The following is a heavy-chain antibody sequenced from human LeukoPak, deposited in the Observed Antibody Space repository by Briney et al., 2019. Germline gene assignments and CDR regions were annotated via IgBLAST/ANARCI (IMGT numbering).Heavy chain of an antibody. J-gene: IGHJ3*02. CDR1: GFTFSSYS. CDR3: AREFRDIVVVTAILDDAFDI. D-gene: IGHD2-21*02. Sequence: AGSLRLSCAASGFTFSSYSMNWVRQAPGKGLEWISPIITISGYIYYADSVKGRFTISRDNAKNSLYLQMNSLRAEDTAVYYCAREFRDIVVVTAILDDAFDIWGQGTMVTVSS. V-gene: IGHV3-21*01. CDR2: IITISGYI.